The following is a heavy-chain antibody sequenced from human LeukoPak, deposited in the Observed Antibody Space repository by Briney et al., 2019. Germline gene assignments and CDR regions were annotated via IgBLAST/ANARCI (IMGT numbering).Heavy chain of an antibody. V-gene: IGHV3-74*01. D-gene: IGHD1-26*01. J-gene: IGHJ4*02. CDR1: GFTLSTYW. CDR3: ARDPNKWELPVDY. Sequence: GGSLRLSCAASGFTLSTYWMHWVRQPPGKGLVWVSTINSDGTTTTYTGSVKGRFTISRDNAKNTLYLQMNSLRAEDTAVYYCARDPNKWELPVDYWGQGTLVTVSS. CDR2: INSDGTTT.